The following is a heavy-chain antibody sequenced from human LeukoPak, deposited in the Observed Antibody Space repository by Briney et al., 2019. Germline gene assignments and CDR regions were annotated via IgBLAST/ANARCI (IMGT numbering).Heavy chain of an antibody. Sequence: GGSLRLSCAASGFTFSSYAMHWVRQAPGKGLELVAVISYDGSNKYYADSVKGRFTISRDNSKNTLYLQMNSLRAEDTAVYYCARDYDYGNYFDYWGQGTLVTVSS. CDR3: ARDYDYGNYFDY. V-gene: IGHV3-30-3*01. CDR1: GFTFSSYA. D-gene: IGHD4-17*01. J-gene: IGHJ4*02. CDR2: ISYDGSNK.